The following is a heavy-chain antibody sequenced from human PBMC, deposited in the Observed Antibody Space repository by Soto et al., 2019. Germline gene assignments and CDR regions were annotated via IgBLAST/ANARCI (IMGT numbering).Heavy chain of an antibody. CDR3: ARGSGYSYSDDY. CDR1: GYTFTSYA. CDR2: INAGNGNT. Sequence: GASVKVSCKASGYTFTSYAMHWVRQAPGQRLEWMGWINAGNGNTKYSQKFQGRVTITRDTSASTAYMELSSLRSEDTAVYYCARGSGYSYSDDYWGQGTLVTVSS. D-gene: IGHD3-22*01. J-gene: IGHJ4*02. V-gene: IGHV1-3*01.